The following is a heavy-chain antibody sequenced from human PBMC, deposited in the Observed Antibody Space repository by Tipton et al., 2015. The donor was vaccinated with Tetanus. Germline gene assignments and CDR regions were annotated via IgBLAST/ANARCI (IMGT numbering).Heavy chain of an antibody. Sequence: QLVQSGAEVKKPGASVKVSCEASGGTFGSYAVNWVRQAPGQGLEWMGGIIPFSDTIEYSQKFQGRVTITADRSSSPAYMELSSLRPEDTAVYYCARGPRHDPKTFYAMDRWGQGTTVIVSS. D-gene: IGHD1-1*01. V-gene: IGHV1-69*06. CDR3: ARGPRHDPKTFYAMDR. CDR1: GGTFGSYA. CDR2: IIPFSDTI. J-gene: IGHJ6*02.